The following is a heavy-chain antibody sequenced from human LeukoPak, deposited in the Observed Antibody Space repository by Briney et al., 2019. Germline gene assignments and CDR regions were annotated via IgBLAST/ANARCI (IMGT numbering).Heavy chain of an antibody. CDR1: GGSISSYY. D-gene: IGHD3-9*01. J-gene: IGHJ3*02. Sequence: PSETLSLTCTVSGGSISSYYWSWIRQPPGKGLEWIGYIYYSGSTNYNPSLKSRVTISADTSKNQFSLKLSSVTAADTAVYYCARVGYYDILTGYTHAFDIWGQGTMVTVSS. CDR3: ARVGYYDILTGYTHAFDI. CDR2: IYYSGST. V-gene: IGHV4-59*01.